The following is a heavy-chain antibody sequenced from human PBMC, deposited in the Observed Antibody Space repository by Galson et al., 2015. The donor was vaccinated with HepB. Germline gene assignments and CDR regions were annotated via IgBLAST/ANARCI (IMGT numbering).Heavy chain of an antibody. Sequence: SLRLSCAASGFTFSSYWMSWVRQAPGKGLEWVTNIKHDGSDKNYVDSVKGRFTISRDNVENTLFLQMNSLRAEDTAVYYCVRGGWSVDYWGQGTLVTVSS. V-gene: IGHV3-7*03. J-gene: IGHJ4*02. CDR2: IKHDGSDK. CDR3: VRGGWSVDY. CDR1: GFTFSSYW.